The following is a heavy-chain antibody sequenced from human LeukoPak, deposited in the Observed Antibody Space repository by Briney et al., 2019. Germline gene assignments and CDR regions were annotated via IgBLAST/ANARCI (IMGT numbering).Heavy chain of an antibody. CDR1: GFTFSSYS. CDR2: ISSSSSYI. Sequence: PGGSLRLSCAASGFTFSSYSMNWVRQAPGKGPEWVSSISSSSSYIYYADSVKGRFTISRDNAKNSLYLQMNSLRAEDTAVYYCARGIAAAGTTFDYWGQGTLVTVSS. D-gene: IGHD6-13*01. J-gene: IGHJ4*02. CDR3: ARGIAAAGTTFDY. V-gene: IGHV3-21*01.